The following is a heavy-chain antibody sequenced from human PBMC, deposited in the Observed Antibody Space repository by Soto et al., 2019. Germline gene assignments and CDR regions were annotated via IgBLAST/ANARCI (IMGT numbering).Heavy chain of an antibody. CDR2: ISGSGGST. J-gene: IGHJ4*02. CDR1: GFTFSSYA. Sequence: EVQLLESGEGLVQPGGSPRLSCAASGFTFSSYAMSWVRQAPGKGLAWVSAISGSGGSTYYADSVKGRFTISRDNSKNTLYLQMNSLRAEDTAVYYCANILLWFGELLEPIDYWGQGTLVTVSS. V-gene: IGHV3-23*01. CDR3: ANILLWFGELLEPIDY. D-gene: IGHD3-10*01.